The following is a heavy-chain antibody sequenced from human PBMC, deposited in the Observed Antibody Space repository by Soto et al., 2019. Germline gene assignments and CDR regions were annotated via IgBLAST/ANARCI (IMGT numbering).Heavy chain of an antibody. CDR3: AIILVRLEYYGMVV. D-gene: IGHD3-16*01. J-gene: IGHJ6*02. CDR1: GYSFSSYW. CDR2: IYPGDSDT. V-gene: IGHV5-51*01. Sequence: PGESLKISCKGSGYSFSSYWIGWVRQMPGKGLEWMGIIYPGDSDTRYSPSFQGQVTMSIDKSISTAYLQWSSLKASDTAIYYCAIILVRLEYYGMVVWGQGTTVTVSS.